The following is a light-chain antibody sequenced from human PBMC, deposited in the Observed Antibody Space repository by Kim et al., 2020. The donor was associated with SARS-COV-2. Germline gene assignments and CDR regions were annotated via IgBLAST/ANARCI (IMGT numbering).Light chain of an antibody. CDR2: DAS. V-gene: IGKV3-11*01. Sequence: LSPGEGATLSCRASQSVGASLGWYPQKPGQAPRLLIYDASNRATGIPARFSGSGSGTDFTLTISSLEPEDFAVYYCQHRADWPLTFGGGTKVDIK. CDR3: QHRADWPLT. CDR1: QSVGAS. J-gene: IGKJ4*01.